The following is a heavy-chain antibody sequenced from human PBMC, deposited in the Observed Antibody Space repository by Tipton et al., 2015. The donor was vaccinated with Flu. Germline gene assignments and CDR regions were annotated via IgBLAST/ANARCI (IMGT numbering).Heavy chain of an antibody. J-gene: IGHJ4*02. Sequence: LSLTCAASGFTFSSYEMNWVRQAPGKGLEWVSYITPSGVNKYYADSVRGRFTVSRDNAKNSLYLQMDSLRAEDTAIYYCARGFIRLCDYWGQGTLVTVS. V-gene: IGHV3-48*03. D-gene: IGHD3-16*01. CDR1: GFTFSSYE. CDR2: ITPSGVNK. CDR3: ARGFIRLCDY.